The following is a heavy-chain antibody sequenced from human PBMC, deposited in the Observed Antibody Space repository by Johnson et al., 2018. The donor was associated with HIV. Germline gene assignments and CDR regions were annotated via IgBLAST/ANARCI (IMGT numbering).Heavy chain of an antibody. D-gene: IGHD4/OR15-4a*01. CDR2: IWYDGSNK. V-gene: IGHV3-33*06. CDR1: GFTFSSYG. CDR3: AKTWDDYDDAFDI. Sequence: QVQLVESGGGVVQPGRSLRLSCTAYGFTFSSYGMHWVRQAPGKGLEWVAVIWYDGSNKYYADSVQGRFTISRDNSKNTLYLQMNSLRAEDTAVYYCAKTWDDYDDAFDIWGQGTTVTVSS. J-gene: IGHJ3*02.